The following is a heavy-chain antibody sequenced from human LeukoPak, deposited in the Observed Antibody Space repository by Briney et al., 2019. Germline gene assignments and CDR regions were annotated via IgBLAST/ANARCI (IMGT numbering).Heavy chain of an antibody. D-gene: IGHD3-22*01. CDR3: ARDIAPIVVVATGAFDI. CDR2: INPSGGST. CDR1: GYTFTSYY. V-gene: IGHV1-46*01. J-gene: IGHJ3*02. Sequence: ASVKVSCKASGYTFTSYYMHWVRQAPGQGLEWMGIINPSGGSTSYAQKFQGRVTMTRDMSTSTVYMELSSLRSEDTAVYYCARDIAPIVVVATGAFDIWGQGTMVTVSS.